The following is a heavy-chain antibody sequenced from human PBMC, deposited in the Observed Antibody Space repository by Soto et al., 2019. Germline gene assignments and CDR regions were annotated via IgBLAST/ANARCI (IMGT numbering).Heavy chain of an antibody. D-gene: IGHD5-18*01. V-gene: IGHV1-46*01. J-gene: IGHJ6*02. CDR1: GYTFTSYY. CDR2: INPSGGST. Sequence: ASVKVSCKASGYTFTSYYMHWVRQAPGQGLEWMGIINPSGGSTSYAQKFQGRVTMTRDTSTSTVYMELSSLRSEDTAVYYCARVRIDGADTAMVDYYYYGMDVWGQGTTVTVSS. CDR3: ARVRIDGADTAMVDYYYYGMDV.